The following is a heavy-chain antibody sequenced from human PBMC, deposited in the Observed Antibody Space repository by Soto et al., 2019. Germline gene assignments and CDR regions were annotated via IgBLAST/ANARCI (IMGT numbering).Heavy chain of an antibody. CDR3: ARGPHRITMVRGAARYFDL. CDR2: INHSGST. V-gene: IGHV4-34*01. D-gene: IGHD3-10*01. CDR1: GGSFSGYY. Sequence: QVQLQQWGAGLLKPSETLSLTCAVYGGSFSGYYWSWIRQPPGKGLEWIGEINHSGSTNYNPSLKSRVTISVDTSKNQFSLKLSSVTAADTAVYYCARGPHRITMVRGAARYFDLWGRGTLVTVSS. J-gene: IGHJ2*01.